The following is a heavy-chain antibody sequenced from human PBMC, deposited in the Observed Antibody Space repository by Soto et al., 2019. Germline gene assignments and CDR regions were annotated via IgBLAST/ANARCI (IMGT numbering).Heavy chain of an antibody. Sequence: GASVKVSFKASGYTFTSYGITWVRQAPGQGLEWMGWSSAYNGNTKYAQKLQGRVTMTTATSTSTAYMELRSLRSDDTAVYDCARDLGAQIVLHWGQGTRVSVSS. D-gene: IGHD3-22*01. CDR1: GYTFTSYG. J-gene: IGHJ4*02. V-gene: IGHV1-18*01. CDR2: SSAYNGNT. CDR3: ARDLGAQIVLH.